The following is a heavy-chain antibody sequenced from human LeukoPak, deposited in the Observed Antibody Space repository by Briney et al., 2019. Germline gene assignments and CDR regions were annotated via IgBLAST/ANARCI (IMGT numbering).Heavy chain of an antibody. D-gene: IGHD6-19*01. CDR1: GFTFSSNS. CDR3: ARGPGIAVAGPLNA. J-gene: IGHJ6*04. CDR2: ISSSSSSI. Sequence: GASLRLSCAASGFTFSSNSMNWVRQAPGKGLEWVSSISSSSSSIYYADSVKGRFTISRDNAKNSLYLQMNSLRAEHTAVYERARGPGIAVAGPLNAWGKGTTVTVSS. V-gene: IGHV3-21*01.